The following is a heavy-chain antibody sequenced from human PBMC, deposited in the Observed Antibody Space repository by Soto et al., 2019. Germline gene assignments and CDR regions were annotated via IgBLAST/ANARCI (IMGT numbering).Heavy chain of an antibody. CDR3: TSTAFGYYYYYGMDV. CDR2: IRSKANSYAT. Sequence: GGSLRLSCAASGFTFSGSAMHWVRQASGKGLEWVGRIRSKANSYATTYAASVKGRFTISRDDSKDTAYLQMNSLKTEDTAVHYCTSTAFGYYYYYGMDVWSQGTTVTVSS. CDR1: GFTFSGSA. J-gene: IGHJ6*02. V-gene: IGHV3-73*01. D-gene: IGHD2-21*02.